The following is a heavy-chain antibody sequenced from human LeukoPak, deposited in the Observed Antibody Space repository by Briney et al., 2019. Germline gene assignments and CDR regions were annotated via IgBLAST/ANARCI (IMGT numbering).Heavy chain of an antibody. Sequence: PGGSLRLSCAASGVTFSSYWMSWVRQAPGKGLEWVANIKQDGSEKYYVDSVKGRFTISRDNAKNSLYLQMNSLRAADTAVYYCAKGYRNHLLILLDSWGQGTLVTVSS. J-gene: IGHJ5*01. CDR3: AKGYRNHLLILLDS. CDR2: IKQDGSEK. CDR1: GVTFSSYW. D-gene: IGHD3-16*01. V-gene: IGHV3-7*01.